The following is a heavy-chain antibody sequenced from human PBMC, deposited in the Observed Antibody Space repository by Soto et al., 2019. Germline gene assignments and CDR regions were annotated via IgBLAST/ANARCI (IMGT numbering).Heavy chain of an antibody. Sequence: QVQLVESGGGVVQPGRSLRLSCAASGFTFSSYEMHWVRQAPGKGLDWVAIISYDGTTTYYADSVKGRFIISRDNSKNTLSLQMNSLRPEDTAVYYCAKERKGADYWGQGTLVTVSS. V-gene: IGHV3-30*18. CDR1: GFTFSSYE. J-gene: IGHJ4*02. CDR2: ISYDGTTT. CDR3: AKERKGADY.